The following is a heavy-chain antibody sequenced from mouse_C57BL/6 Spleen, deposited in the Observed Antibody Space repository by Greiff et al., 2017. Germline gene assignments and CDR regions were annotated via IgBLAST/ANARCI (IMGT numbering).Heavy chain of an antibody. J-gene: IGHJ4*01. V-gene: IGHV3-6*01. CDR1: GYSITSGYY. CDR3: ARGGIYYDYGGAMDY. CDR2: ISYDGSN. Sequence: EVQLVESGPGLVKPSQSLSLTCSVTGYSITSGYYWNWIRQFPGNKLEWMGYISYDGSNNYNPSLKNRISITRDTSKNQFFLKLNSVTTEDTATYYCARGGIYYDYGGAMDYWGQGTSVTVSS. D-gene: IGHD2-4*01.